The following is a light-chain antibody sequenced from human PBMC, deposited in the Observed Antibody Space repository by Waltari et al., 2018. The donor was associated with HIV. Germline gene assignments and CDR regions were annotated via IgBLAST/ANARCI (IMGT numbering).Light chain of an antibody. CDR3: CSYAGSSTYV. CDR2: DVS. J-gene: IGLJ1*01. CDR1: SRAVGGYNY. V-gene: IGLV2-23*02. Sequence: QSALTQPASVSGSPGQSITISCTGTSRAVGGYNYVSWYQQHPGKAPKLMIYDVSKRPSGVSNRFSGSKSGNTASLTISGLQAEDEADYYCCSYAGSSTYVFGTGTKVTVL.